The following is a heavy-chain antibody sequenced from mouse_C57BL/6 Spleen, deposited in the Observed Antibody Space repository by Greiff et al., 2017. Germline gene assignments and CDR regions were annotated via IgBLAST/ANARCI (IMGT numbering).Heavy chain of an antibody. D-gene: IGHD2-4*01. J-gene: IGHJ2*01. CDR2: IHPNSGST. Sequence: QVHVKQPGAELVKPGASVKLSCKASGYTFTSYWMHWVKQRPGQGLEWIGMIHPNSGSTNYNEKFKSKATLTVDKSSSTAYMQLSSLTSEDSAVYYCARNDYDGLGYWGQGTTLTVAS. CDR3: ARNDYDGLGY. V-gene: IGHV1-64*01. CDR1: GYTFTSYW.